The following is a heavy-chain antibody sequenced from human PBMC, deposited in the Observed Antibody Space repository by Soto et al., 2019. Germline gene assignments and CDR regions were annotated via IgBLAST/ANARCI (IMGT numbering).Heavy chain of an antibody. CDR2: IRSKAYGGTT. V-gene: IGHV3-49*05. Sequence: KAGGSLRLSCTASGFTFGDYAMSWFRQAPGKGLEWVGFIRSKAYGGTTEYAASVKGRFTISRDDSKSIAYLQMNSLKTEDTAVYYCTRVDVLAAILFYGMDAWGQDTMVTVS. J-gene: IGHJ6*02. CDR3: TRVDVLAAILFYGMDA. CDR1: GFTFGDYA. D-gene: IGHD2-2*01.